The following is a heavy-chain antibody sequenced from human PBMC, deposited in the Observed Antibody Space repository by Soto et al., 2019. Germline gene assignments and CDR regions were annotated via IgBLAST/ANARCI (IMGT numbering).Heavy chain of an antibody. CDR1: GFIFSNYG. D-gene: IGHD5-18*01. CDR2: ISYDGNNK. V-gene: IGHV3-30*18. CDR3: AKDLQGGYMFD. Sequence: QAQLVESGGGVVQPGRSLRLSCTASGFIFSNYGIHWVRQAPGKGLEWVTTISYDGNNKYYADSVKGRFTISRDTSKNTVYVQMDSLRAEDTAVYYCAKDLQGGYMFDWGQGTLVTVSS. J-gene: IGHJ4*02.